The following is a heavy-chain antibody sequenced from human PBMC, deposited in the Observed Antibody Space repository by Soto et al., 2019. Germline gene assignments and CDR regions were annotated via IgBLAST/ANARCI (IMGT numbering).Heavy chain of an antibody. D-gene: IGHD6-13*01. J-gene: IGHJ4*02. V-gene: IGHV4-59*08. Sequence: SETLCLTCTVAGGSLSSYYWTWIRQPPGKGLEWLGNIFYSGSTKYNPSLKSRVTISVDMSKNQFSLKLSSVTAADTAVYYCARLGMAAAGTTNWGQGTLVTVSS. CDR1: GGSLSSYY. CDR2: IFYSGST. CDR3: ARLGMAAAGTTN.